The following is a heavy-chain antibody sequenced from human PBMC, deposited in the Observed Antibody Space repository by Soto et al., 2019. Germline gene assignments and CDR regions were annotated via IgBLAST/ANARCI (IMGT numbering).Heavy chain of an antibody. D-gene: IGHD6-19*01. V-gene: IGHV3-33*03. J-gene: IGHJ4*02. CDR3: AKEDTSSGSLDY. CDR1: GFTFSSYG. CDR2: IWYDGSSK. Sequence: PGGSLRLSCAASGFTFSSYGMHWVRQAPGKGLEWVAVIWYDGSSKFYAGSVKGRFTISRDNSKDTLYLQMSSLRADDSASYYCAKEDTSSGSLDYWGQGALVTVSS.